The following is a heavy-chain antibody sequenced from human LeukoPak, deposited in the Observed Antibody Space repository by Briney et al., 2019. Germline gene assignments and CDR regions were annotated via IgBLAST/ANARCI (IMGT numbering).Heavy chain of an antibody. CDR2: LPPDELGI. CDR1: GFTFTNYW. V-gene: IGHV3-74*01. D-gene: IGHD6-6*01. J-gene: IGHJ4*02. CDR3: VGTIASRGSEY. Sequence: GGSLRLSCAASGFTFTNYWMHWVRQAPGMGLVWVSRLPPDELGIIYADSVKGRFTVSRDNAKNTVYLQMNNLRVNDTAMYYCVGTIASRGSEYWGQGALVTVSS.